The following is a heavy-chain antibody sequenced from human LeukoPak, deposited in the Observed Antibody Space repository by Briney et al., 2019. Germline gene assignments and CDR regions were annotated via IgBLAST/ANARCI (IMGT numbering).Heavy chain of an antibody. J-gene: IGHJ5*02. CDR3: ARDRGVGATAGFNWFDP. Sequence: GGSLRLSCAASGFTVSSNYMSWVRQAPGKGLEWVSVVYSGGSTYYADSVKGRFTISRDNSKNTLYLQMNSLRAEDTAVYYCARDRGVGATAGFNWFDPWGQGTLVTVSS. V-gene: IGHV3-66*02. CDR1: GFTVSSNY. D-gene: IGHD1-26*01. CDR2: VYSGGST.